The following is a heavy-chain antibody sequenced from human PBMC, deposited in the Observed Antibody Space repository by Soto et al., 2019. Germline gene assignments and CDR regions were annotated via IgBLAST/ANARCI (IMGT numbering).Heavy chain of an antibody. V-gene: IGHV1-2*02. CDR3: ARPNYDMLTGYYPDHDAFEI. J-gene: IGHJ3*02. Sequence: ASVKVAWKASGYTFTGYYMHWVRQAPGQGLEWMGWINPNSGGTNYAQKFQGRVTMTRDTSISTAYMQLSRLRSDDTAVYYCARPNYDMLTGYYPDHDAFEISGQRKMVTV. CDR2: INPNSGGT. CDR1: GYTFTGYY. D-gene: IGHD3-9*01.